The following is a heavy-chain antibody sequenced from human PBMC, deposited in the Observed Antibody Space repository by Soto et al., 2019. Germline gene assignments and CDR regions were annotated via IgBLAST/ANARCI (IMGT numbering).Heavy chain of an antibody. D-gene: IGHD2-2*02. V-gene: IGHV3-9*01. CDR1: GFTFDDYA. J-gene: IGHJ3*02. Sequence: EVQLVESGGGLVQPGRSLRLSCAASGFTFDDYAMHWVRQAPGKGLEWVSGISWNSGSIGYADSVKGRFTISRDNAKNSLYLQMNSLRAEDKALYYCANLLLYVRAFDIWGPGTMVTVSS. CDR2: ISWNSGSI. CDR3: ANLLLYVRAFDI.